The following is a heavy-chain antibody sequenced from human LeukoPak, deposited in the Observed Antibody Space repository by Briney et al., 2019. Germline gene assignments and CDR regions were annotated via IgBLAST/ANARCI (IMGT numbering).Heavy chain of an antibody. D-gene: IGHD5-12*01. V-gene: IGHV4-4*07. CDR1: GGSISSYY. CDR2: IYTSGST. Sequence: RSSETLSLTCTVSGGSISSYYWSWIRQPAGKGLEWIGRIYTSGSTNYNPSLKSRVTMSVDTSKNQFSLKLSSVTAADTAVYYCARDGYDVSVPSRYYYYYYYMDVWGKGTTVTVSS. J-gene: IGHJ6*03. CDR3: ARDGYDVSVPSRYYYYYYYMDV.